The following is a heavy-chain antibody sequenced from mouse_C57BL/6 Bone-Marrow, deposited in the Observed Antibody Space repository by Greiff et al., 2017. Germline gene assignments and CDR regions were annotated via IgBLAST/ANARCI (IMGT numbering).Heavy chain of an antibody. D-gene: IGHD1-1*01. CDR3: ARDYYGSSYGDYYARDY. V-gene: IGHV1-81*01. CDR2: IYPRSGNT. J-gene: IGHJ4*01. CDR1: GYTFTSYG. Sequence: VQVVESGAELARPGASVKLSCKASGYTFTSYGISWVKQRTGQGLEWIGEIYPRSGNTYYNEKFKGKATLTADNSSSTAYMELRSLTSEDSAVYFCARDYYGSSYGDYYARDYWGQGTSVTVSS.